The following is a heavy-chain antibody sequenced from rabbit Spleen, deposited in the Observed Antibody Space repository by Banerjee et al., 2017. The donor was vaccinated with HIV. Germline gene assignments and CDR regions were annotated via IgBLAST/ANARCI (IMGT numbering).Heavy chain of an antibody. D-gene: IGHD8-1*01. CDR2: INAVTGKA. Sequence: QERLVESGGGLVKPEGSLKLSCTASGFSFSNNYVMCWVRQAPGKGLEWIACINAVTGKAVYASWAKGRFTFSKTSSTTVTLQMTSLTVADTATYFCARDTGSSFSSYGMDLWGPGTLVTVS. J-gene: IGHJ6*01. CDR3: ARDTGSSFSSYGMDL. CDR1: GFSFSNNYV. V-gene: IGHV1S45*01.